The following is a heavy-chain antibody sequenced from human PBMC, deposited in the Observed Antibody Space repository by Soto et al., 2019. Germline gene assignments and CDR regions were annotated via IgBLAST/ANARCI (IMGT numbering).Heavy chain of an antibody. D-gene: IGHD1-26*01. V-gene: IGHV3-23*01. J-gene: IGHJ4*02. CDR1: GFTFSSYA. CDR2: ITFRGAST. CDR3: ANPESMGVFDN. Sequence: EVQLLESGGGVVQPGGSLRLSCAASGFTFSSYAMSWVRQAPGEGLEWVAGITFRGASTYYADSVKGRFTISRDNSRNRLNPQMNALNFEATALYYCANPESMGVFDNWGQGTLLTVSS.